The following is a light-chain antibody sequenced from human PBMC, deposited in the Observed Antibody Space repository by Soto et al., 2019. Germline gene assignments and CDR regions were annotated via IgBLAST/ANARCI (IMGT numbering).Light chain of an antibody. CDR2: WAS. CDR3: QQYYTNSWS. Sequence: DIVMTPSSDSLAVSLGERATINCTSSQSVLYSPNNRSYLAWYQQKPGQPPRMLIYWASSRESGVPDRFSGSGSGTDFTLTISSLESEDVAVYYCQQYYTNSWSFGQGTKVDIK. J-gene: IGKJ1*01. CDR1: QSVLYSPNNRSY. V-gene: IGKV4-1*01.